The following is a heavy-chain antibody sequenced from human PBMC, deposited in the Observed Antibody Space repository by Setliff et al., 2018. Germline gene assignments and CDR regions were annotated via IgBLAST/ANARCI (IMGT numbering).Heavy chain of an antibody. J-gene: IGHJ4*02. CDR2: INPISGGA. CDR3: ARAGDAATGRKGVFEY. Sequence: GASVKVSCKASGYTFAGYYMHWVRQTPGQGLEWMGWINPISGGANYAQKFQGRVTMTRDTSTSTIYMELASLISEDTAVYYCARAGDAATGRKGVFEYWGQGTLVTVSS. CDR1: GYTFAGYY. V-gene: IGHV1-2*02. D-gene: IGHD6-13*01.